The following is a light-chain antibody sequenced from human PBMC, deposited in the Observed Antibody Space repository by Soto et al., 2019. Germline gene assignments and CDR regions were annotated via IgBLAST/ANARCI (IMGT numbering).Light chain of an antibody. CDR2: DVS. CDR3: SSYTSSSTYV. J-gene: IGLJ1*01. V-gene: IGLV2-14*03. Sequence: QSALTQPASVSGSPGQSIAISCTGTSSDDGAYNSVSWYQQHPGRAPKLMIHDVSNRPSGVSNRFSGSKSGNTASLTISGLQAEDEADYYCSSYTSSSTYVFGTGTKVTVL. CDR1: SSDDGAYNS.